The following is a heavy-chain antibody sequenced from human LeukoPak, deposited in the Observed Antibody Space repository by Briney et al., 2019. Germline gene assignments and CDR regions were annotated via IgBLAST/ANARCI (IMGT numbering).Heavy chain of an antibody. CDR1: GFTFSSYS. D-gene: IGHD3-10*01. V-gene: IGHV3-48*01. CDR3: ARHYGSGSLDY. CDR2: ISFSSSTM. Sequence: GGSLRLSCAASGFTFSSYSMNWVRQAPGKGLEWVSYISFSSSTMYYVDSVKGRFTISRDNTKSSLYLQMNSLRAEDTAVYYCARHYGSGSLDYWGQGTLVTVSS. J-gene: IGHJ4*02.